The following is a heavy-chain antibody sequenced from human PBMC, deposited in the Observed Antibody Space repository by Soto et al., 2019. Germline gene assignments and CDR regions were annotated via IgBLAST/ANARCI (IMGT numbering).Heavy chain of an antibody. D-gene: IGHD2-21*01. Sequence: QVQLVQSGAEVKKPGASVKVSCKASGYNFNSYTISWVRQAPGQGLEWMGRISAYNGNTNYAQKLQGRVTMTTDTSTSTAYMELRSLRSDETAVYHCAGVVRALGPWFDPWGQGTLVTVSS. CDR2: ISAYNGNT. CDR1: GYNFNSYT. J-gene: IGHJ5*02. V-gene: IGHV1-18*01. CDR3: AGVVRALGPWFDP.